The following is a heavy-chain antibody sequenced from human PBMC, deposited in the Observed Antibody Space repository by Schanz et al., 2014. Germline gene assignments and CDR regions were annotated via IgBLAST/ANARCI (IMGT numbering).Heavy chain of an antibody. CDR1: GFTFNSYA. Sequence: DVQLLESGGGLVQPGGSLRLSCAASGFTFNSYAMTWVRQAPGKGLEWVSSISHSGGSKYYADSVKGRFTISRDNSENTLYRQMNSLSADDTAVFYCAKAEYDILTDSYSRLDPWGQGTLVTASS. CDR3: AKAEYDILTDSYSRLDP. D-gene: IGHD3-9*01. V-gene: IGHV3-23*01. J-gene: IGHJ5*02. CDR2: ISHSGGSK.